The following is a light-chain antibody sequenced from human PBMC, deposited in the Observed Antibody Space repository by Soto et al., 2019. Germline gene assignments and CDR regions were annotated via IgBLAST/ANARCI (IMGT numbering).Light chain of an antibody. CDR1: SGHSNYA. Sequence: QSVLTQSPSASASLGASVKLTCTLSSGHSNYAIAWHQQQPEKGPRYLMKVNSDGSHSKGDGIPDRFSGSSSGAERYLTISSLQSEDEADYYCQIWGTGGPWVFGGGTKLTVL. J-gene: IGLJ3*02. V-gene: IGLV4-69*01. CDR2: VNSDGSH. CDR3: QIWGTGGPWV.